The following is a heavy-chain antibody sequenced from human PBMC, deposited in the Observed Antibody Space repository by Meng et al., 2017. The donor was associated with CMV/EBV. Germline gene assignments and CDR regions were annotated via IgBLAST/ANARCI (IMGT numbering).Heavy chain of an antibody. CDR3: ARGPSSGWYWG. V-gene: IGHV4-31*03. D-gene: IGHD6-19*01. J-gene: IGHJ4*02. CDR1: GGSISSGGYY. Sequence: LRLSCTVSGGSISSGGYYWSWIRQHPGKGLEWIGYIYYSGSTYYNPSLKSRVTISVDTSKNQFSLKLSSVTAADTAVYYCARGPSSGWYWGWGQGTLVTVSS. CDR2: IYYSGST.